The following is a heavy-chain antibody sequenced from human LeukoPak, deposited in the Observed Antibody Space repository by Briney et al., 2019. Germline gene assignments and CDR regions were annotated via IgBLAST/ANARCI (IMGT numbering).Heavy chain of an antibody. D-gene: IGHD3-10*01. CDR3: ARDRPLDADDYYGFYYFDY. CDR1: VYTFTNYG. Sequence: ASVTVSFMPSVYTFTNYGISWVRQAPGQGLEWMGWISAYNGNTNYVQKLQGRVTMTTDPSTSTAYMELRSLRSDDTAVYYCARDRPLDADDYYGFYYFDYWGQGTLVTVSS. CDR2: ISAYNGNT. V-gene: IGHV1-18*01. J-gene: IGHJ4*02.